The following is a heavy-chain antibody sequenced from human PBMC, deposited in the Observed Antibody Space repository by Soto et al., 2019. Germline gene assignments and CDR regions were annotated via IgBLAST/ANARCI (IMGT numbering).Heavy chain of an antibody. CDR3: ARVTYYYDSSGYYYVDY. Sequence: GASVKVSCKPSGYTFTSYYMHWVRQAPGQGLEWMGIINPSGGSTSYAQKFQGRVTMTRDTSTSTVYMELSSLRSEDTAVYYCARVTYYYDSSGYYYVDYWGQGTLVTVSS. D-gene: IGHD3-22*01. CDR1: GYTFTSYY. J-gene: IGHJ4*02. CDR2: INPSGGST. V-gene: IGHV1-46*01.